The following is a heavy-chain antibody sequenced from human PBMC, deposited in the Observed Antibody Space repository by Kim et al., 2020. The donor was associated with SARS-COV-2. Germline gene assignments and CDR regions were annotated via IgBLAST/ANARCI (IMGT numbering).Heavy chain of an antibody. CDR2: INAGNGNT. D-gene: IGHD2-15*01. V-gene: IGHV1-3*01. Sequence: ASVKVSCKASGYTFTSYAMHWVRQAPGQRLEWMGWINAGNGNTKYSQKFQGRVTITRDISASTAYMELSSLRSEDTAVYYCAWWVGGYNSFDIWGQGTMVTVSS. CDR1: GYTFTSYA. J-gene: IGHJ3*02. CDR3: AWWVGGYNSFDI.